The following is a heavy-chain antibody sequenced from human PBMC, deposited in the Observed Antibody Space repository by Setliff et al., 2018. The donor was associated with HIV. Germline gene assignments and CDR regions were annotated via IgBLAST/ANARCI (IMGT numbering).Heavy chain of an antibody. Sequence: PSETLSLTCAVYGGSFSGSYWSWIRQPPGKGLEWIGEINHSGSTNYNPSPKSRVTISVDTYKNQFSLKVTSVTAADTAVYYCASCSVGDYARYFDLWGRGTLVTVSS. V-gene: IGHV4-34*01. CDR1: GGSFSGSY. J-gene: IGHJ2*01. CDR2: INHSGST. D-gene: IGHD4-17*01. CDR3: ASCSVGDYARYFDL.